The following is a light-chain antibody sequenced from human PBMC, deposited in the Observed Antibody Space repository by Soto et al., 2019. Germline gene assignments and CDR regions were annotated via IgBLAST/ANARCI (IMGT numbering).Light chain of an antibody. V-gene: IGKV4-1*01. CDR2: WAS. CDR3: QQYYSTPLT. J-gene: IGKJ4*01. Sequence: DFVMTQSPDSLAVSLGERATINCKSSQSVLYSSNNKNYLAWYQQRPGQPPKLLIYWASTRESGVPDRFSGSGSGTDFTLTISTLQAADVAVYYCQQYYSTPLTFGGGTKVDIK. CDR1: QSVLYSSNNKNY.